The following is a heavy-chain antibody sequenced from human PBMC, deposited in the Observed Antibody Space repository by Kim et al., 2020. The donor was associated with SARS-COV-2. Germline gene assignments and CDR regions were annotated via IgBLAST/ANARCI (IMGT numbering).Heavy chain of an antibody. CDR2: ISYDGSNK. D-gene: IGHD4-17*01. J-gene: IGHJ4*02. V-gene: IGHV3-30-3*01. CDR1: GFTFSSYA. Sequence: GGSLRLSCAASGFTFSSYAMHWVRQAPGKGLEWVAVISYDGSNKYYADSVKGRFTISRDNSKNTLYLQMNSLRAEDTAVYYCARVGWHGGHFYYWGQGTLVTVSS. CDR3: ARVGWHGGHFYY.